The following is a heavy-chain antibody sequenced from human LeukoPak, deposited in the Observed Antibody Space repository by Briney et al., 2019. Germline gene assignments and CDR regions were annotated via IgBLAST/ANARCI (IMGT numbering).Heavy chain of an antibody. V-gene: IGHV1-18*01. CDR1: GYTFSSYG. J-gene: IGHJ6*02. Sequence: ASVKVSCKASGYTFSSYGISWVRQAPGQGLEWMGWISAYGGNTNYAQKLQGRVTMATDTSTSTAYMELRSLRSDDTAVYYCARGNPSYYDTQNRDYYYYGMDVWGQGTTVTASS. CDR2: ISAYGGNT. CDR3: ARGNPSYYDTQNRDYYYYGMDV. D-gene: IGHD3-22*01.